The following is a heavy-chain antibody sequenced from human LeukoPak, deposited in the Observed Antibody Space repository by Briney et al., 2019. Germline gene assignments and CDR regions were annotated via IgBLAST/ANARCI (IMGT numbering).Heavy chain of an antibody. CDR2: ISYDGSNK. D-gene: IGHD3-22*01. Sequence: PGGSLRLSCAASGFTFSSYGMHWVRQAPGKGLEWVAVISYDGSNKYYADSVKGRFTISRDNSKNTLYLQMSSLRAEDTAVYYCAKDFNYYDSSGYSVYYYYGMDVWGQGTTVTVSS. CDR3: AKDFNYYDSSGYSVYYYYGMDV. J-gene: IGHJ6*02. V-gene: IGHV3-30*18. CDR1: GFTFSSYG.